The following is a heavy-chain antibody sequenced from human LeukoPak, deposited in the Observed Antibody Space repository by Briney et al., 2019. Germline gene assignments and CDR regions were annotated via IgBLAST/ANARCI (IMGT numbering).Heavy chain of an antibody. Sequence: PSETLSLTCTVSGGSISSSNYYWGWIRQPPGKGLEWIGSIYYSGSTFYNPSLKSRVTISVDTSKNQFSLKVSSVTAADTAVYYCARNFSSGWFDYWGQGTLVTVSS. CDR2: IYYSGST. D-gene: IGHD6-19*01. J-gene: IGHJ4*02. CDR1: GGSISSSNYY. CDR3: ARNFSSGWFDY. V-gene: IGHV4-39*07.